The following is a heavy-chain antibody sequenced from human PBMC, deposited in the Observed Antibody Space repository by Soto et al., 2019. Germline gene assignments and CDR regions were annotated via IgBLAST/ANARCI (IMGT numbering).Heavy chain of an antibody. CDR2: VYYSGAT. J-gene: IGHJ5*02. Sequence: QLQLQESGPGLVKPSQTLSLTCTVSGDSISSGDKYWSWIRQPPGKGLEWIGYVYYSGATYYNPSLGSRLSMSVDTSKKQFSLRLSSVTAADTAVYYCARETAGTYTWGQGTLVTVSS. CDR3: ARETAGTYT. D-gene: IGHD1-7*01. CDR1: GDSISSGDKY. V-gene: IGHV4-30-4*01.